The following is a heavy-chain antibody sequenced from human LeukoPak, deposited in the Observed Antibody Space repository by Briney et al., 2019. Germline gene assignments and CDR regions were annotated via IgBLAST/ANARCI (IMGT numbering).Heavy chain of an antibody. Sequence: GASLKVSCKASGYTFTSYGISCGRQAPGQGLEWMGWIRAYNGNTNYAQKLQGRVTMTTDTSTSTAYMELRSLRSDDTAVYCCASGQPYSSSWDGMDVWGQGTTVTVSS. CDR2: IRAYNGNT. CDR1: GYTFTSYG. D-gene: IGHD6-13*01. V-gene: IGHV1-18*01. CDR3: ASGQPYSSSWDGMDV. J-gene: IGHJ6*02.